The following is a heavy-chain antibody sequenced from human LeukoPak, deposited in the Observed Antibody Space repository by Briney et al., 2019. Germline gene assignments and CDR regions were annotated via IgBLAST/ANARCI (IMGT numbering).Heavy chain of an antibody. Sequence: GEALKISCQGSGYSFTSYWIGWVRLMLGKGLEWVGIMHPGDSTSRYSPSFQGQVTISADKSITTAYLQWTSLKASDTAMYYCARQTPGQYGMDVWGQGTTVTVSS. CDR1: GYSFTSYW. CDR2: MHPGDSTS. V-gene: IGHV5-51*01. J-gene: IGHJ6*02. CDR3: ARQTPGQYGMDV.